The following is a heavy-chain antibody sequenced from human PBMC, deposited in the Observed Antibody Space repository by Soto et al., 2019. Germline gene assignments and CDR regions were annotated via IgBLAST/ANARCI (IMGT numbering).Heavy chain of an antibody. CDR1: GGSISSYY. CDR3: ARTYCYGSESYYLPRGDDAFDI. D-gene: IGHD3-10*01. Sequence: QVQLQESGPGLVKPSETLSLTCTVSGGSISSYYWSWIRQPPGKGLEWIGYIYYSGSTNYNPSPKSRVTRSVDTSKNQFSLKLSSVTAADTAVYYCARTYCYGSESYYLPRGDDAFDIWGQGTMVTVSS. J-gene: IGHJ3*02. CDR2: IYYSGST. V-gene: IGHV4-59*08.